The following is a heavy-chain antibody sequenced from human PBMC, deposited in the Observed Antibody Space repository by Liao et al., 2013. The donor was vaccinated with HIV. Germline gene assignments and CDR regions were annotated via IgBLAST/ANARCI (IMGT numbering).Heavy chain of an antibody. CDR2: IYTSGST. CDR1: GGSFSGYY. Sequence: QVQLQQWGAGLLKPSETLSLTCAVYGGSFSGYYWSWIRQPAGKGLEWIGRIYTSGSTNYNPSLKSRVTISVDTSKNQFSLNLSSVTAADTAVYYCAREVKNYASGTLQGPFDPWGQGTLVIVSS. J-gene: IGHJ5*02. D-gene: IGHD3-10*01. V-gene: IGHV4-59*10. CDR3: AREVKNYASGTLQGPFDP.